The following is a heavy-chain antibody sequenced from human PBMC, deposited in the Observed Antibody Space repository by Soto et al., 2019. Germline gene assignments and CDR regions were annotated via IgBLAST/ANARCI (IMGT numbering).Heavy chain of an antibody. CDR1: GFSLSTSGVG. J-gene: IGHJ5*02. CDR3: AHRRHWLLLSDDWFDP. V-gene: IGHV2-5*01. Sequence: QITLKESGPTLVKPTQTLTLTCTFSGFSLSTSGVGVGCIRQPPGTALEWLALIYWNDDKGYSPSRKIRLTITKDTYKSQVVLTMTNIDPVDTATYYCAHRRHWLLLSDDWFDPWGQGTLVTVSS. CDR2: IYWNDDK. D-gene: IGHD3-22*01.